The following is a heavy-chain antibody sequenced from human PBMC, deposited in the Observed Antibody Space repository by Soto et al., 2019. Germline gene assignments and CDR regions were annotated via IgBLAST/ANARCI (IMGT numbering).Heavy chain of an antibody. Sequence: EVQLLESGGGLVQPGGSLRLSCAASGFTFSSYAMSWVRQAPGKGLEWVSAISGSGGSTYYADSVKGRFTISRGNSKNTLYLQMNSLRAEDTAVYYCAGSYCSGGSCYPLDYWGQGTLVTVSS. D-gene: IGHD2-15*01. J-gene: IGHJ4*02. V-gene: IGHV3-23*01. CDR1: GFTFSSYA. CDR3: AGSYCSGGSCYPLDY. CDR2: ISGSGGST.